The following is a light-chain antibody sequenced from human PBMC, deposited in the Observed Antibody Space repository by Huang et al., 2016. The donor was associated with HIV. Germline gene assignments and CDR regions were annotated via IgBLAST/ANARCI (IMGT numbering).Light chain of an antibody. CDR1: QNIRNY. J-gene: IGKJ1*01. V-gene: IGKV1-39*01. CDR3: QESYSTPWT. CDR2: AAS. Sequence: DIQMTQSPSSQSASVGDRVTITCRASQNIRNYLNWSQQKPGKAPNHLLYAASTLQAGVPSRFSGSGSGTDFTLTISSLQPEDFATYYCQESYSTPWTFGQGTKVEI.